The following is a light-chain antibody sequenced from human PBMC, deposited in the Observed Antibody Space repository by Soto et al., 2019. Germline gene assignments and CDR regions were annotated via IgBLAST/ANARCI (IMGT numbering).Light chain of an antibody. CDR2: RAS. CDR3: QQYNTYLFT. Sequence: DIQMTQSPSTLSASVGDRVTITCRASQSISDWLAWYQQKPGKAPKLLIYRASSLESGVPSRFSGSGSGTDFTLTISSLQPDDFATYYCQQYNTYLFTFGPGTKVDIK. CDR1: QSISDW. J-gene: IGKJ3*01. V-gene: IGKV1-5*03.